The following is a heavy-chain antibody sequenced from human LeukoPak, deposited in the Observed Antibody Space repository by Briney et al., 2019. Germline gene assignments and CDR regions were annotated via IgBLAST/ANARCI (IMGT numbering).Heavy chain of an antibody. Sequence: SETLSLTCTVSGGSISSYYWSWIRQPAGKGLEWIGRIYTSGSTNYNPSLKSRVTMSVDTSKNQFSLKLSSVTAADTAVYYCARDEVYSSSWYYFDYWGQGTLVTVSS. CDR2: IYTSGST. J-gene: IGHJ4*02. D-gene: IGHD6-13*01. CDR1: GGSISSYY. V-gene: IGHV4-4*07. CDR3: ARDEVYSSSWYYFDY.